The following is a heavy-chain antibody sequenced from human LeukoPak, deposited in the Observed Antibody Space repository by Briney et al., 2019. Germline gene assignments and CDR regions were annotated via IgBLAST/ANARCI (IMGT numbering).Heavy chain of an antibody. CDR3: ARGNPVWSGYYMGGMGV. V-gene: IGHV3-64*01. CDR2: IGSNGDRT. Sequence: PGGSLRLSCAASGFTFRSYSMHWVRQAPGKGLEYVSAIGSNGDRTYYANSVKGRFTISRDNSKNTLYLQMGSLRLEDMAVYYCARGNPVWSGYYMGGMGVWGQGTTVTVSS. CDR1: GFTFRSYS. D-gene: IGHD3-3*01. J-gene: IGHJ6*02.